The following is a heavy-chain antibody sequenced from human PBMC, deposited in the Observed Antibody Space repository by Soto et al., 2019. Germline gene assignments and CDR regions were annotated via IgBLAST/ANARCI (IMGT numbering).Heavy chain of an antibody. J-gene: IGHJ4*02. CDR2: ISGSGGST. CDR3: ANRPRGTEWLLTYFDY. CDR1: GFTFSSYA. Sequence: PGGSLRLSCAASGFTFSSYAMSWVRQAPGKGLEWVSAISGSGGSTYYADSVKGRFTISRDNSKNTLYLQMNSLRAEDTAVYYCANRPRGTEWLLTYFDYWGQGTLVTVSS. D-gene: IGHD5-12*01. V-gene: IGHV3-23*01.